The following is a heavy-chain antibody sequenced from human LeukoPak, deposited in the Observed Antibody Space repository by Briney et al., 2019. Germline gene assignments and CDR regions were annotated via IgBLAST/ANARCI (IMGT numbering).Heavy chain of an antibody. CDR2: ISWHSGSI. CDR3: AKENYYATSGMDV. Sequence: PGRSLRLSCAASGFTFDDYAMHWVRQAPGKGLEWVSGISWHSGSIGYADSVKGRFTISRDNAKNSLYLQMNSLRAEDTALYYCAKENYYATSGMDVWGQGTTVTVSS. J-gene: IGHJ6*02. CDR1: GFTFDDYA. V-gene: IGHV3-9*01. D-gene: IGHD3-10*01.